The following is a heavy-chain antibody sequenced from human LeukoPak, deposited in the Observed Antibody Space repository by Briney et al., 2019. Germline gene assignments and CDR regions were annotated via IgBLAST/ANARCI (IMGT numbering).Heavy chain of an antibody. CDR3: ARGGYCSSTSCYTTPYYFDY. CDR2: IKQDGSEK. Sequence: GGSLRLSCAASGFTFSSYWMSWVRQAPGKGLEWVANIKQDGSEKYYVDSVKGRFTISRDNAKSSLYLQMNSLRAEDTAVYYCARGGYCSSTSCYTTPYYFDYWGQGTLVTVSS. V-gene: IGHV3-7*01. CDR1: GFTFSSYW. D-gene: IGHD2-2*02. J-gene: IGHJ4*02.